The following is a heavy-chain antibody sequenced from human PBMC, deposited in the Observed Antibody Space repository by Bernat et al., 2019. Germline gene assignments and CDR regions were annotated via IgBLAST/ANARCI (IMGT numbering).Heavy chain of an antibody. CDR3: ARGGYCSSTSCYVGYFDY. D-gene: IGHD2-2*01. CDR1: GFTFSNYW. V-gene: IGHV3-7*04. Sequence: EVQLVESGGGLVQPGGSLRLSCAASGFTFSNYWMSWLRQAPGKGLDWVANIKEDGSEKYYVDSVKVRFTISRDNAKNSLYLQMNSLRAEDTAVYYCARGGYCSSTSCYVGYFDYWGQGTLVPVSS. CDR2: IKEDGSEK. J-gene: IGHJ4*02.